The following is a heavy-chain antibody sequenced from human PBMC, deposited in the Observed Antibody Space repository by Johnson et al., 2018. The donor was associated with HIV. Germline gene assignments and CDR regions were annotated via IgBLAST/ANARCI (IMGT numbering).Heavy chain of an antibody. V-gene: IGHV3-30-3*01. Sequence: QVQLVESGGGVVQPGRSLRLSCAASGFTFSSYAMHWVRQAPGKGLEWVAVISYDGSNKYYADSVKGRFTISRDNSKNTLYLQMNSLRPEDTAVYYCVREEGNDILTRGDAFDIWGQGTMVTVSS. D-gene: IGHD3-9*01. CDR1: GFTFSSYA. J-gene: IGHJ3*02. CDR3: VREEGNDILTRGDAFDI. CDR2: ISYDGSNK.